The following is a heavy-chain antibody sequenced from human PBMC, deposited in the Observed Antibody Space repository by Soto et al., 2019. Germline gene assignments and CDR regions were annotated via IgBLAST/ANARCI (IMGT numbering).Heavy chain of an antibody. Sequence: QVQLVQSGAEVKKPGSSVKVSCKASGGTFSSYTISWVRQAPGQGLEWMGRIIPILGIANYAQKFQGRVTITADKSTSTAYMELSSLRSEDTAVYYCARGGGGWFFDYWGQGTLVTVSS. V-gene: IGHV1-69*02. CDR1: GGTFSSYT. J-gene: IGHJ4*02. CDR3: ARGGGGWFFDY. D-gene: IGHD6-19*01. CDR2: IIPILGIA.